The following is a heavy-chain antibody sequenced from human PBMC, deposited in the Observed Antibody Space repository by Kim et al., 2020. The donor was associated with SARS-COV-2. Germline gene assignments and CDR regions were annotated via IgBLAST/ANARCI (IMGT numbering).Heavy chain of an antibody. V-gene: IGHV3-21*01. J-gene: IGHJ6*02. Sequence: GGSLRLSCAASGFTFSSYSMNWVRQAPGKGLEWVSSISSSSSYIYYADSVKGRFTISRDNAKNSLYLQMNSLRAEDTAVYYCARDPTVITEGYDFWSGYLPMTATSFYYYYGMDVWGQGTTVTVSS. CDR2: ISSSSSYI. D-gene: IGHD3-3*01. CDR1: GFTFSSYS. CDR3: ARDPTVITEGYDFWSGYLPMTATSFYYYYGMDV.